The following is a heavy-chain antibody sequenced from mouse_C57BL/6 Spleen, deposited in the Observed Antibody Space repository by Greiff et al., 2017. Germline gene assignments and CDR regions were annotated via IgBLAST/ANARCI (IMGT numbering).Heavy chain of an antibody. Sequence: DVQLQESGPGLVKPSQSLSLTCSVTGYSITSGYYWNWIRQFPGNKLEWMGYISYDGSNNYNPSLKNRISLTRDTSKNQFFLKLNSVTTEDTATYYFARRPPKHEVYYGNTYWYFDVWGTGTTVTVSS. V-gene: IGHV3-6*01. CDR2: ISYDGSN. J-gene: IGHJ1*03. CDR1: GYSITSGYY. D-gene: IGHD2-1*01. CDR3: ARRPPKHEVYYGNTYWYFDV.